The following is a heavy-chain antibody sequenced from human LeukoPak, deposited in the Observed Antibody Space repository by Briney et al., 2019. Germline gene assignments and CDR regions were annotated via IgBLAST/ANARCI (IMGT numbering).Heavy chain of an antibody. J-gene: IGHJ4*02. CDR3: ARDGADSGSFHWGDY. V-gene: IGHV3-7*01. D-gene: IGHD3-10*01. CDR2: IKQDGSER. Sequence: PGGSLRLSRAASGFTFSSYWMSWVRQAPGKGLEWVANIKQDGSERYYVDSVKGRFTISRDNAKNSLYLQMNSLRAEDTAVYYCARDGADSGSFHWGDYWGQGTLVTVSS. CDR1: GFTFSSYW.